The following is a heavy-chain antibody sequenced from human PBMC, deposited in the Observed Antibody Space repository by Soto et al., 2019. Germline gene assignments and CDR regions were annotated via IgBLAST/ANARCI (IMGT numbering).Heavy chain of an antibody. CDR3: VFDFWLVPTV. CDR2: INSSGSWE. J-gene: IGHJ6*04. D-gene: IGHD3-3*01. V-gene: IGHV3-48*01. Sequence: EVQLVESGGGLVQPGGSLKLSCAASGFTFSTHSMNWVRQAPGRGLEWVSYINSSGSWEVNADSVRGRFTVSRDNAKNSLYLSMSSLRAEDTAVYYCVFDFWLVPTVWGKGTTVTVSS. CDR1: GFTFSTHS.